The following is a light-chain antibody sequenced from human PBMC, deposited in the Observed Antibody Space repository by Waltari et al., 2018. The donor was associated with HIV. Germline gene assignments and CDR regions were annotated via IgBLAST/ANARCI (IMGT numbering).Light chain of an antibody. V-gene: IGKV1-5*03. J-gene: IGKJ2*01. CDR3: QQYNSDFYT. Sequence: IQLTQSPSILSASVGDRGTITCRASQNVDTWLAWYQQRPGSAPKLLIYKASTLEYGVPARFSGSGSGTNFTLTINTLHPDDFATYYCQQYNSDFYTFGLGTRLDLK. CDR1: QNVDTW. CDR2: KAS.